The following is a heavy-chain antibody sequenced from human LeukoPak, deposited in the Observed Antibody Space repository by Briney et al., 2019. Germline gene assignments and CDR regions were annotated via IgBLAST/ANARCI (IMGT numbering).Heavy chain of an antibody. D-gene: IGHD4-11*01. Sequence: PSETLSLTCAVSGYSISSGDYWGGIRQPPGKGLEWVGSRYHSGSTYYNPSLKSRVTISVDTSKNQFSLTLSSVTAADTAMYYCARHSYSNYLNWFDPWGQGTLVTVSS. J-gene: IGHJ5*02. CDR1: GYSISSGDY. CDR2: RYHSGST. CDR3: ARHSYSNYLNWFDP. V-gene: IGHV4-38-2*01.